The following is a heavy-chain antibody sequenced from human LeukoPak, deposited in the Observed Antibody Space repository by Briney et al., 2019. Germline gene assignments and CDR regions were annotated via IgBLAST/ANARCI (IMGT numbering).Heavy chain of an antibody. V-gene: IGHV1-2*02. CDR3: ARRVVPTGTTGYYYYYMDV. D-gene: IGHD1-1*01. CDR1: GYTFTGYY. CDR2: INPNSGGT. J-gene: IGHJ6*03. Sequence: ASVKVSCKASGYTFTGYYMHWVRQAPGQGLAWMGWINPNSGGTNYAQKFQGRVTMTRDTSISTAYMELSRLRSGDTAVYYCARRVVPTGTTGYYYYYMDVWGKGTTVTVSS.